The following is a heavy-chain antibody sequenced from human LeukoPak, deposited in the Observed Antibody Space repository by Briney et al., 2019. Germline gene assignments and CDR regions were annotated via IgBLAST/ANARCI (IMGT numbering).Heavy chain of an antibody. D-gene: IGHD3/OR15-3a*01. CDR2: INSNGDTA. CDR3: AREERGLAIDY. J-gene: IGHJ4*02. CDR1: GFTFRNHA. Sequence: GGSLRLSCAASGFTFRNHAMHWVRQAPGKGLEYVSAINSNGDTAYYGNSVKGRFTISRDNSKSTLYLQMGSLRPADTAVYYCAREERGLAIDYWGQGALVTVSS. V-gene: IGHV3-64*01.